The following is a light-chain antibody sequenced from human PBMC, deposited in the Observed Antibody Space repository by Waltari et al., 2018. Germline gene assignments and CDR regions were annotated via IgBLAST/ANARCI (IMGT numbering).Light chain of an antibody. V-gene: IGLV1-51*01. CDR3: GTWDVSLTAAV. J-gene: IGLJ2*01. CDR2: DNN. CDR1: SSNIGHNP. Sequence: QSVLTQPPSVSAAPGQKVTISCSGDSSNIGHNPVSWYQQLPGTAPKLLIYDNNKRPSGIPARFSGSKSGTSATLGITGLQTGDEADYYCGTWDVSLTAAVFGGGTTVSVL.